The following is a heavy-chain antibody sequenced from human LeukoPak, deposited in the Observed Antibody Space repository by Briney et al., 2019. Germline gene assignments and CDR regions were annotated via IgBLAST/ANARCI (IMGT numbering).Heavy chain of an antibody. CDR2: IYSGGST. CDR3: ARERGNGPYLNWGFRGDWYVDL. J-gene: IGHJ2*01. CDR1: GFTVSSYD. D-gene: IGHD7-27*01. Sequence: PGGSLRLSCAASGFTVSSYDMSWVRQAPGKGLEWVSVIYSGGSTYYAGSVKGRFTISRHNSKSTLYLQMNSLRTDDTAVYYCARERGNGPYLNWGFRGDWYVDLWGRGTLVTVSS. V-gene: IGHV3-53*04.